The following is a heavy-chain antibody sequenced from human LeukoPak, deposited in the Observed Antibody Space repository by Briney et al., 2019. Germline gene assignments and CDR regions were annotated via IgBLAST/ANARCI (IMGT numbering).Heavy chain of an antibody. D-gene: IGHD4-17*01. V-gene: IGHV5-51*01. J-gene: IGHJ4*02. CDR1: GYSFTNYW. Sequence: GESLQISCKDSGYSFTNYWIGWVRQMLGKGLEWMGIIHSADSNTKYSPSFQGQVTISADKSISTAYLQWSGLKASDTAMYYCAGARHGDYRWDYWGQGTLVTVSS. CDR3: AGARHGDYRWDY. CDR2: IHSADSNT.